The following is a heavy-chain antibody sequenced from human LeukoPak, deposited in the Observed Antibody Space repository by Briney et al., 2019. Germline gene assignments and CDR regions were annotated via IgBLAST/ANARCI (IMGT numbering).Heavy chain of an antibody. V-gene: IGHV1-69*13. CDR1: GGTFSSYA. J-gene: IGHJ1*01. Sequence: ASVKVYCKASGGTFSSYAISWVRQAPGQGLEWMGGIIPIFGTANYAQKFQGRVTITADESTSTAYMELSSLRSEDTAVYYCARGLSSTSRGYFQHWGQGTLVTVSS. CDR3: ARGLSSTSRGYFQH. CDR2: IIPIFGTA. D-gene: IGHD2-2*01.